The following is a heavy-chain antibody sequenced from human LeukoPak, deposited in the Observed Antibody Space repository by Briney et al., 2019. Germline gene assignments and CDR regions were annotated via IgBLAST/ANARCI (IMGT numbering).Heavy chain of an antibody. CDR2: IYYSGST. CDR3: ARAPTTVTPPYVYGMDV. V-gene: IGHV4-39*07. J-gene: IGHJ6*02. CDR1: GGSISSSSYY. D-gene: IGHD4-17*01. Sequence: SETLSLTCTVSGGSISSSSYYWGWIRQPPGKGLEWIGCIYYSGSTYYYPSLKSRVPISVDTSKNQFSLRLNSVTTADPAVHFCARAPTTVTPPYVYGMDVWGQGTTVTVSS.